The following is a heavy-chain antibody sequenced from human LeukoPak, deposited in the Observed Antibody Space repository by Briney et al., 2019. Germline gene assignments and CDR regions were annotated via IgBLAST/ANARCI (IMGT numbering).Heavy chain of an antibody. CDR3: ARDPVTYYYDSSGYRYFDY. CDR2: IVGSGGST. Sequence: GGSLRLSCAASGFTFSNYAMNWVRQAPGKGLEWVSAIVGSGGSTYYADSVKGRFTISRDNAKNSLYLQMNSLRAEDTAVYYCARDPVTYYYDSSGYRYFDYWGQGTLVTVSS. J-gene: IGHJ4*02. V-gene: IGHV3-23*01. CDR1: GFTFSNYA. D-gene: IGHD3-22*01.